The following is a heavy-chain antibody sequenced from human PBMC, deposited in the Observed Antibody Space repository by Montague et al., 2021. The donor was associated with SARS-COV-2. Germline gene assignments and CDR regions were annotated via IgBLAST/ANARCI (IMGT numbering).Heavy chain of an antibody. D-gene: IGHD3-10*01. CDR1: GGSISSGSYY. CDR3: ARVGVGTMVRGVIPAYYYYGMDV. Sequence: TLSLTCTVSGGSISSGSYYWCWTRQPAGKGLEWIGRIYTSGSTNYNPSLKSRVTISVDTSKNQFSLKLSSVTAADTAVYYCARVGVGTMVRGVIPAYYYYGMDVWGQGTTVTVSS. CDR2: IYTSGST. J-gene: IGHJ6*02. V-gene: IGHV4-61*02.